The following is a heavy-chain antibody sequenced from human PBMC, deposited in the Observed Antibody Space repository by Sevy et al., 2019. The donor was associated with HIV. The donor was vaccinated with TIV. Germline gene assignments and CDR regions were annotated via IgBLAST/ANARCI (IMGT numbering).Heavy chain of an antibody. Sequence: GGSLRLSCAASGFTFSSYSMNWVRQAPGKGLEWVSYISSSSSTIYCADSVKGRFTISRDNAKNSLYLQMNSLRDEDTAVYYCAREYYYDSSGRYVHYFDYWGQGTLVTVSS. CDR2: ISSSSSTI. J-gene: IGHJ4*02. CDR1: GFTFSSYS. CDR3: AREYYYDSSGRYVHYFDY. V-gene: IGHV3-48*02. D-gene: IGHD3-22*01.